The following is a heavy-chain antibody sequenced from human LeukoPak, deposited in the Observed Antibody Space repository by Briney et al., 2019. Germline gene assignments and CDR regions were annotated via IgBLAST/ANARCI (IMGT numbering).Heavy chain of an antibody. CDR3: AKQSLGYCSSTSCWNYFDY. Sequence: GGSLRLSCAASGFTFSSHGMHWVRQAPGKGLEWVAVISYDGSNKYYADSVKGRFTISRDNSKNTLYLQMNSLRAEDTAVYYCAKQSLGYCSSTSCWNYFDYWGQGTLVTVSS. CDR1: GFTFSSHG. V-gene: IGHV3-30*18. CDR2: ISYDGSNK. D-gene: IGHD2-2*01. J-gene: IGHJ4*02.